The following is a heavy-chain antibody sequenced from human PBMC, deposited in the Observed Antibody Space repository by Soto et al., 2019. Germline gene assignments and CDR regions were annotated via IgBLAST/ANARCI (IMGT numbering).Heavy chain of an antibody. J-gene: IGHJ6*03. CDR1: GGSISSYY. Sequence: PSETLSLTCTVSGGSISSYYWSWIRQPPGKGLEWIGYIYYSGSTNYNPSLKSRVTISVDTSKNQFSLKLSSVTAADTAVYYCARGYSGYIADHYYYYYMDVWGKGTTVTVSS. D-gene: IGHD5-12*01. V-gene: IGHV4-59*08. CDR2: IYYSGST. CDR3: ARGYSGYIADHYYYYYMDV.